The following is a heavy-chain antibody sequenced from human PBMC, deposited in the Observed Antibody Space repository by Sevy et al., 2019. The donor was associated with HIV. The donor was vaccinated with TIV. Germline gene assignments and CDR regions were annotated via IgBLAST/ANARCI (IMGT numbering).Heavy chain of an antibody. V-gene: IGHV3-74*01. CDR2: LNGDGSSA. CDR3: TRGRSGTYGWFDP. J-gene: IGHJ5*02. Sequence: GGSLRLSCAASGFTFSSHWMHWVRQAPGKGLVWVSRLNGDGSSASYADFVKGRFTISRDNGKNTFYLQISSLTADDTAVYYCTRGRSGTYGWFDPWGQGTLVTVSS. D-gene: IGHD6-19*01. CDR1: GFTFSSHW.